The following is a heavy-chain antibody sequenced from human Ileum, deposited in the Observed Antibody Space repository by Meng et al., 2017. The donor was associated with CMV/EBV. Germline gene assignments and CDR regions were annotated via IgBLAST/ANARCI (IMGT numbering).Heavy chain of an antibody. V-gene: IGHV4-4*07. CDR2: LRTSGTI. CDR1: GGSISDYH. Sequence: QESGPGLVKPSETMSLTFSVFGGSISDYHWTWIRKSSGKGLQWLGRLRTSGTIDHNPSFKSRVTLSIDTSKNQFSLKLTSVTAADTAVYYCGRAGARGVPVDIWGQGTLVTVSS. D-gene: IGHD3-10*01. CDR3: GRAGARGVPVDI. J-gene: IGHJ4*02.